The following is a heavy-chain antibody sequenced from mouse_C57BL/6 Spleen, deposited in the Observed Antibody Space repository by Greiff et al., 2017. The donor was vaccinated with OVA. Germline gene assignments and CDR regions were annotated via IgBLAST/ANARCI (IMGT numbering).Heavy chain of an antibody. V-gene: IGHV1-82*01. Sequence: QVQLQQSGPELVKPGASVKISCKASGYAFSSSWMNWVKQRPGKGLEWIGRIYPGDGDTNYNGKFKGKATLTADKSSSTAYMQLSSLTSEDSAVYVCARLEGSYYEYGFAYWGQGTLVTVSA. CDR2: IYPGDGDT. CDR3: ARLEGSYYEYGFAY. CDR1: GYAFSSSW. J-gene: IGHJ3*01. D-gene: IGHD2-4*01.